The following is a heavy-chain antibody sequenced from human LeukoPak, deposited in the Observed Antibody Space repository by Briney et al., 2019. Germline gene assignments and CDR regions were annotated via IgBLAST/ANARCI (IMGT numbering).Heavy chain of an antibody. CDR2: INPDSGDT. CDR1: GYRFTSSD. CDR3: TRGWDL. J-gene: IGHJ5*02. V-gene: IGHV1-8*03. Sequence: GASVKVSCKASGYRFTSSDINWVRQAPGQGLEWMGWINPDSGDTGYAEKFQDRLTIAGDTSITTAYMELTSLKSEDTAVYYCTRGWDLWGQGTLVTMSS.